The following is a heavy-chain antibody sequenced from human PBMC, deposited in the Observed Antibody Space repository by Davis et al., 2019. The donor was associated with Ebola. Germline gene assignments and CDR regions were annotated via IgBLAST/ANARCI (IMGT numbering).Heavy chain of an antibody. J-gene: IGHJ3*01. V-gene: IGHV4-59*01. Sequence: PGGSLRLSCTVSGASISGYYWSWIRQPPGKGLEWIGYIAYTGNTIYNPSLKSRVTISGDTSKKQFSLRLSSVTAADTAVYYCARGGLVPAALYLWGQGTMVTVSS. CDR3: ARGGLVPAALYL. CDR2: IAYTGNT. CDR1: GASISGYY. D-gene: IGHD2-2*01.